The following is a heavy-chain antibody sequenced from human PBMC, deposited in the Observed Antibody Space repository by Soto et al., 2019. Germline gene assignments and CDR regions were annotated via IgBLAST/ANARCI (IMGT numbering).Heavy chain of an antibody. Sequence: QITLKESGPPLVKPTQTLTLTCTFSGFSLSTSGVGVGWIRQPPGKALEWLALIYWDDDKRYSPSLKSRLTITKDTSKNQVVLTMTNMDPVDTATYYCALPIVTTYPSPFGYWGQGTLVTVSS. CDR2: IYWDDDK. CDR3: ALPIVTTYPSPFGY. CDR1: GFSLSTSGVG. D-gene: IGHD4-17*01. V-gene: IGHV2-5*02. J-gene: IGHJ4*02.